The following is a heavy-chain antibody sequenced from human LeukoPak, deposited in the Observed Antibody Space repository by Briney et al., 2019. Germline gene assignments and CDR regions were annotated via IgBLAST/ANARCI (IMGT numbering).Heavy chain of an antibody. V-gene: IGHV4-34*01. D-gene: IGHD3-10*01. J-gene: IGHJ6*03. Sequence: PSETLSLTCAVYGGSFSGYYCSWIRQPPGKGLGWIGETNHSGSTNYNPSLKSRVTISVDTSKNQFSLKLSSVTAADTAVYYCARGGRARLPGITMVRGANSYYYYYMDVWGKGTTVTVSS. CDR3: ARGGRARLPGITMVRGANSYYYYYMDV. CDR1: GGSFSGYY. CDR2: TNHSGST.